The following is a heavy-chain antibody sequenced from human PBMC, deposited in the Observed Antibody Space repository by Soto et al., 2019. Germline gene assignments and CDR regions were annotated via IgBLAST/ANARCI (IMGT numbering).Heavy chain of an antibody. CDR1: GFTFSSYA. CDR3: AKERIAAAGTEYYYYGMDV. Sequence: VQLLESGGGLVQPGGSLRLSCAASGFTFSSYAMSWFRQAPGKGLEWVSAISGSGGSTYYADSVKGRFTISRENSKNTLYLQMTSLRAEDTAVYYCAKERIAAAGTEYYYYGMDVWGQGTTVTVSS. J-gene: IGHJ6*02. V-gene: IGHV3-23*01. CDR2: ISGSGGST. D-gene: IGHD6-13*01.